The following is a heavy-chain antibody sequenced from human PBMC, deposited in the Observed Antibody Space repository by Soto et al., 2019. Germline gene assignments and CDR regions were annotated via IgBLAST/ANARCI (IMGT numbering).Heavy chain of an antibody. V-gene: IGHV4-31*03. Sequence: SETLSLTSTVSGGSISSGGYYWSWIRQHPGKGLEWIGYIYYSGSTYYNPSLKSRVTISVDTSKNQFSLKLSSVTAADTAVYYCARDLTGTTYWFDPWGQGTLVTVS. CDR2: IYYSGST. CDR1: GGSISSGGYY. D-gene: IGHD1-7*01. J-gene: IGHJ5*02. CDR3: ARDLTGTTYWFDP.